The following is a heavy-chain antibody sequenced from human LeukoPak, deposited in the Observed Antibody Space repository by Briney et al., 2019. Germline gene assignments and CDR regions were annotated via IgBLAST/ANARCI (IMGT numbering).Heavy chain of an antibody. CDR3: ARNGVSSTNTAFDY. D-gene: IGHD2-2*01. Sequence: NSSETLSLTCFVSGGSISSYFWSWIRQPAGKELEWIGRIYSSGTTDYNPSLKSRVTMSVDTSKNQFSLKLTSVTAADTAVYYCARNGVSSTNTAFDYWGQGTLVTVSS. J-gene: IGHJ4*02. CDR1: GGSISSYF. V-gene: IGHV4-4*07. CDR2: IYSSGTT.